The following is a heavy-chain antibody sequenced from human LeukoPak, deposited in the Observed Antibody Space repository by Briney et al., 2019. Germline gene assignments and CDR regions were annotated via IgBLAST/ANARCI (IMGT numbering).Heavy chain of an antibody. CDR1: GFTFSCYG. D-gene: IGHD4-17*01. CDR2: IWYDGSNK. CDR3: ARDRTTKGTDY. Sequence: PGRSLRLSCAASGFTFSCYGMHWVRQAPGKGLEWVAVIWYDGSNKYYADSVKGRFTISRDNSKNTLYLQMNSLRAEDTAVYYCARDRTTKGTDYWGQGTLVTVSS. V-gene: IGHV3-33*01. J-gene: IGHJ4*02.